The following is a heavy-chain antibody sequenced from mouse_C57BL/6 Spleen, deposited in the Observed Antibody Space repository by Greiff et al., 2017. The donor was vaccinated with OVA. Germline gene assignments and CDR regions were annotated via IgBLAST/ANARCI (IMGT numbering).Heavy chain of an antibody. D-gene: IGHD1-1*01. CDR2: ISSGSSTI. V-gene: IGHV5-17*01. CDR1: GFTFSDYG. J-gene: IGHJ1*03. CDR3: ARGTTVVDHYWYFDV. Sequence: DVHLVESGGGLVKPGGSLKLSCAASGFTFSDYGMHWVRPAPEKGLEWVAYISSGSSTIYYADTVKGRFTISRDNAKNTLFLQMTSLRSEDTAMYYCARGTTVVDHYWYFDVWGTGTTVTVSS.